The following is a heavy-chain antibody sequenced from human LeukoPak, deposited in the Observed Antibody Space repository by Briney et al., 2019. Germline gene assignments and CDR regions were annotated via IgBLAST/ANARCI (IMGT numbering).Heavy chain of an antibody. V-gene: IGHV3-11*01. CDR3: ARGPKLRYLAGPFDY. CDR2: ISSSGSTI. CDR1: GFTFSDYY. Sequence: GGSLRLSCAASGFTFSDYYMSWIRQAPGKGLEWVSYISSSGSTIYYADSVKGRFTISRDNAKNSLYLQMNSLRAEDTVLYYCARGPKLRYLAGPFDYWGQGTLVTVSS. D-gene: IGHD3-9*01. J-gene: IGHJ4*02.